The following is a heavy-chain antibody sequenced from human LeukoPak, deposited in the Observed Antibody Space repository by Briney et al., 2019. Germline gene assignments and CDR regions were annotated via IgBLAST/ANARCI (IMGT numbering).Heavy chain of an antibody. Sequence: GGSLRLSCAASGFTFDDYAMHWVRQAPGKGLEWVSGISWNSGSIGYADSVKGRFTISRDNAKNSLYLQMNSLRAEDTALYYCAKDIQYSGYDPDAFDIWGQGTMVTVSS. V-gene: IGHV3-9*01. CDR1: GFTFDDYA. CDR3: AKDIQYSGYDPDAFDI. D-gene: IGHD5-12*01. CDR2: ISWNSGSI. J-gene: IGHJ3*02.